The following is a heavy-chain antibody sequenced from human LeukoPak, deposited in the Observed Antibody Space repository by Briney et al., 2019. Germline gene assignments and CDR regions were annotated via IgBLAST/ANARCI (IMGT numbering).Heavy chain of an antibody. D-gene: IGHD2-15*01. CDR2: ISTDGYTT. J-gene: IGHJ4*02. Sequence: GGSLRLSCAASGLAFSAYKMHWVRQAPRKGLVWVSRISTDGYTTDYADFVQGRFTASRDNTKNTWSLEMNSLRAEDMAVYYCVVGGSPGYWGQGTLVTVSS. V-gene: IGHV3-74*01. CDR1: GLAFSAYK. CDR3: VVGGSPGY.